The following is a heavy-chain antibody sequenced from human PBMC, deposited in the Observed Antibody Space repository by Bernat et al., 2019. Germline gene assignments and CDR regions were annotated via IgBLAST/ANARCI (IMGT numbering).Heavy chain of an antibody. CDR2: SSSSGSTI. Sequence: QVQLVESGGGLVKPGGSLRLSCSASGFTFSHYYMSWIRQAPGKGLEWVSYSSSSGSTIYYADSVKGRFTISGDNAKSTRYLKMNSLRAEDTAVYYCASVVGATASRYYFDYWGQGTLVTVSS. V-gene: IGHV3-11*01. CDR1: GFTFSHYY. J-gene: IGHJ4*02. CDR3: ASVVGATASRYYFDY. D-gene: IGHD1-26*01.